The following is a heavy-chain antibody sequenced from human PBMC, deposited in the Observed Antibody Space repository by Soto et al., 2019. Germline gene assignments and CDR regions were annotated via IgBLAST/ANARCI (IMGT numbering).Heavy chain of an antibody. CDR2: IIPIFGTA. Sequence: SVKVSCKASGGTFSSYAISWVRQAPGQGLEWMGGIIPIFGTANYAQKFQGRVTITADKSTSTAYMELSSLRSEDTAVYYCAFLFGDYSNYYYYYYGMDVWGQGTTVTSP. J-gene: IGHJ6*02. D-gene: IGHD4-4*01. V-gene: IGHV1-69*06. CDR1: GGTFSSYA. CDR3: AFLFGDYSNYYYYYYGMDV.